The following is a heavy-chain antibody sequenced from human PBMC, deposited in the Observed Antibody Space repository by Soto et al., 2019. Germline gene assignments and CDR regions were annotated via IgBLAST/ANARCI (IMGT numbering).Heavy chain of an antibody. V-gene: IGHV3-23*01. CDR1: GFTFRSYA. J-gene: IGHJ5*02. Sequence: EVQLLESGGGLVQPGGSLRLSCAASGFTFRSYAMTWVLQATGKGLEWVSGITGSGASTYYADSVKGRFSISRDNSKNTVYLQMSSLRAEDTAAYYCTKDHYGPDPWGQGTVVTVSS. CDR2: ITGSGAST. CDR3: TKDHYGPDP. D-gene: IGHD4-17*01.